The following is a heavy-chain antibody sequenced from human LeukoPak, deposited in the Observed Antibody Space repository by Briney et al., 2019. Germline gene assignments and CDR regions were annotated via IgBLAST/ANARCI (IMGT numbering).Heavy chain of an antibody. D-gene: IGHD3-10*01. CDR1: GFTFSSYA. Sequence: GGSLRLSCAASGFTFSSYAMSWVRQAPGKGLEWVSAIGGSGGSTYYADSVKGRFTISRDNSKNTLYLQMNSLRAEDTAVYYCAKVWAHDGSGNPYWHFDLWGRGTLVTVSS. V-gene: IGHV3-23*01. J-gene: IGHJ2*01. CDR2: IGGSGGST. CDR3: AKVWAHDGSGNPYWHFDL.